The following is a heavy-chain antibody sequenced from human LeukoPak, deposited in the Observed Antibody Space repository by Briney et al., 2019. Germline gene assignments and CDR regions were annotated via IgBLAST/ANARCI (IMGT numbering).Heavy chain of an antibody. CDR2: ISSSGSTI. Sequence: GSLRLSCAASGFTFSDYYMSWIRQAPGKGLEWVSYISSSGSTIYYADSVKGRFTISRGNAKNSLYLQMNSLRAEDTAVYYCARDRARGVGKSSWFDPWGQGTLVTVSS. D-gene: IGHD3-10*01. J-gene: IGHJ5*02. CDR1: GFTFSDYY. CDR3: ARDRARGVGKSSWFDP. V-gene: IGHV3-11*04.